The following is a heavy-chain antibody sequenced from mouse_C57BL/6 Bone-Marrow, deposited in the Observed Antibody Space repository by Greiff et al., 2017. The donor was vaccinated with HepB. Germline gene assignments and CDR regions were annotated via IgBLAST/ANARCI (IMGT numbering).Heavy chain of an antibody. CDR3: ARDASSYEYIDV. J-gene: IGHJ1*03. Sequence: EVNVVESGGGLVQSGRSLRLSCATSGFTFSDFYMEWVRQAPGKGLEWIAASRNKANDYTTEYSASVKGRFIVSRDTSQSILYLQMNALRAEDTAIYYCARDASSYEYIDVWGTGTTVTVSS. CDR1: GFTFSDFY. D-gene: IGHD1-1*01. CDR2: SRNKANDYTT. V-gene: IGHV7-1*01.